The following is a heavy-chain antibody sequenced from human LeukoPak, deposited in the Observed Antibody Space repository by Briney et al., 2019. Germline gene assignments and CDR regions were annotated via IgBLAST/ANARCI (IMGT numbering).Heavy chain of an antibody. D-gene: IGHD5-18*01. CDR3: ARSGYTISAYHSDF. Sequence: SETLSLTCTVFGGSISNFWGWIRQPPGKGLEWIGSIHYTGNTYYNASLKSRVTMSVDTSKNQFSLKLSSMTAADTAVYYCARSGYTISAYHSDFWGQGAPVTVSS. CDR1: GGSISNF. CDR2: IHYTGNT. J-gene: IGHJ4*02. V-gene: IGHV4-39*01.